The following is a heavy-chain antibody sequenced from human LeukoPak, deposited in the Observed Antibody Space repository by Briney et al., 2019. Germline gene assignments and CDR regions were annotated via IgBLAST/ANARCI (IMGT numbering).Heavy chain of an antibody. D-gene: IGHD4-17*01. CDR2: ISGSDGST. CDR3: AKDGDPTVTTDFDY. V-gene: IGHV3-23*01. CDR1: GFTFSSNA. Sequence: PGGSLRLSCAASGFTFSSNAMSWVRQAPGKGPEWVSAISGSDGSTYYADSVKGRFSISRDNSKNTLYLHMNSLRAEDTAVFYCAKDGDPTVTTDFDYWGQGTLVTVSS. J-gene: IGHJ4*02.